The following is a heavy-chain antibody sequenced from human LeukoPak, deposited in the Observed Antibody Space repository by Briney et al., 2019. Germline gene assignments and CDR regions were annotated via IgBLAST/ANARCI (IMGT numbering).Heavy chain of an antibody. V-gene: IGHV3-23*01. CDR2: ISGSGGST. CDR3: ARDGSGSYYKSFDY. J-gene: IGHJ4*02. Sequence: PGGSLRLSCAASGFTFSSYAMSWVRQAPGKGLGWVSAISGSGGSTYYADSVKGRFTISRDNSKNTLYLQMNSLRAEDTAVYYCARDGSGSYYKSFDYWGQGTLVTVSS. D-gene: IGHD3-10*01. CDR1: GFTFSSYA.